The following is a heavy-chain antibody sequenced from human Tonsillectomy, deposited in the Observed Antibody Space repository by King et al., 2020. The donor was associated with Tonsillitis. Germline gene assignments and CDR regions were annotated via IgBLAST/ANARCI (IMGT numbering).Heavy chain of an antibody. D-gene: IGHD4-17*01. Sequence: VQLQESGPGLVKPSETLSLTCTVSGGSISSYYWSWIRQPPGKGLEWIGYIYYSGSTNYNPSLKSRVTITVDTPKNQFSLKLSSVTAAVTAVYYCARGEGPYGEYVSGFDYWGQGTLVTVSS. CDR2: IYYSGST. CDR3: ARGEGPYGEYVSGFDY. J-gene: IGHJ4*02. V-gene: IGHV4-59*01. CDR1: GGSISSYY.